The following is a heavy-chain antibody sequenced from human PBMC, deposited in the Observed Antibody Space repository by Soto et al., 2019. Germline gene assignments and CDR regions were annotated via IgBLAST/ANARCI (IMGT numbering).Heavy chain of an antibody. J-gene: IGHJ6*03. D-gene: IGHD2-2*01. CDR3: ARVGCSSTSCYLSYYYYMDV. V-gene: IGHV4-59*01. CDR2: IYYSGST. Sequence: PSETLSRTCTVSGGSISSYYWSWIRQPPGKGLEWIGYIYYSGSTNYNPSLKSRVTISVDTSKNQFSLKLSSVTAADTAVYYCARVGCSSTSCYLSYYYYMDVWGKGTTVTVSS. CDR1: GGSISSYY.